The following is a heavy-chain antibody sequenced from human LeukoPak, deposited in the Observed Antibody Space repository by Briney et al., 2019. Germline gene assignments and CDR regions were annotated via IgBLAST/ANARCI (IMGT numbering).Heavy chain of an antibody. CDR3: ARASGPFDY. D-gene: IGHD3-10*01. CDR2: IWNDGSNK. J-gene: IGHJ4*02. CDR1: GFTSSIYG. Sequence: GGSLRLSCAASGFTSSIYGMHWVRQAPGKGLEWVAVIWNDGSNKYYADSVKGRFTISRDNSKNTLYLQMNSLRAEDTAVYSCARASGPFDYWGQGTLVTVSS. V-gene: IGHV3-33*01.